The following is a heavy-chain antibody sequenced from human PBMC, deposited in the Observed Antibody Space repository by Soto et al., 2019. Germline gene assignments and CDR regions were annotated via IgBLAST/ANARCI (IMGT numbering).Heavy chain of an antibody. CDR1: GGTFSSYA. Sequence: QVQLVQSGAEVKKPGSSVKVSCKASGGTFSSYAISWVRQAPGQGLEWMGGIIPIFGTANYAQKFQGRVTITADESTSTAYMELSSLRSEDTAVYYCARVESSSHRSLMNYYYGMDVWGQGTTVTVSS. J-gene: IGHJ6*02. D-gene: IGHD6-13*01. CDR2: IIPIFGTA. V-gene: IGHV1-69*01. CDR3: ARVESSSHRSLMNYYYGMDV.